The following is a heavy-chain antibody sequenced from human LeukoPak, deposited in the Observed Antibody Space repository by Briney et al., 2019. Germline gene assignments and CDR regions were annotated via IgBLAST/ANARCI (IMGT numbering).Heavy chain of an antibody. CDR2: INHSGST. J-gene: IGHJ4*02. CDR3: AKNPRKYYFDY. CDR1: GGSFSGYY. V-gene: IGHV4-34*01. Sequence: SETLSLTCAVYGGSFSGYYWSWVRQPPGKGLEWIGEINHSGSTNYNPCLKSRVTISIDTSKNQFSLKLSSVTAADTAVYYCAKNPRKYYFDYWGQGTLVTVSS.